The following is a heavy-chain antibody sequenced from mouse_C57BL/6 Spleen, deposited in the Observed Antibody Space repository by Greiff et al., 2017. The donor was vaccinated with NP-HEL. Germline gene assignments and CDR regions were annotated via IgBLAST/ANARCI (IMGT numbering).Heavy chain of an antibody. CDR1: GYAFSSSW. D-gene: IGHD1-1*01. Sequence: VQLQESGPELVKPGASVKISCKASGYAFSSSWMNWVKQRPGKGLEWIGRIYPGDGDTNYNGKFKGKATLTADKSSSTAYMQLSSLTSEDSAVYFCARTTVVSYYAMDYWGQGTSVTVSS. CDR2: IYPGDGDT. V-gene: IGHV1-82*01. CDR3: ARTTVVSYYAMDY. J-gene: IGHJ4*01.